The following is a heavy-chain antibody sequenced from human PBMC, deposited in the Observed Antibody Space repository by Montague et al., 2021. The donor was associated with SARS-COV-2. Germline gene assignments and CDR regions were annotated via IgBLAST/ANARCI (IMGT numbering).Heavy chain of an antibody. J-gene: IGHJ4*02. CDR1: GFTFSNYA. V-gene: IGHV3-23*03. CDR2: IYSGGSST. Sequence: SLRLSCAASGFTFSNYALSWVRQAPGKGLEWVSVIYSGGSSTYYAGSVKGRFTISRDNSKSTLYLQMNSLRAEDTAVYYCAKDPHYDFWSGYYFDYWGQGTLVTVSS. D-gene: IGHD3-3*01. CDR3: AKDPHYDFWSGYYFDY.